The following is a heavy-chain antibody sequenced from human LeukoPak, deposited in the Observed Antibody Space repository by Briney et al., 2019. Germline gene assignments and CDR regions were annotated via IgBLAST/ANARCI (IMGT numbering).Heavy chain of an antibody. J-gene: IGHJ4*02. Sequence: GRSLRLSCAASGFTFSSYGMHWVRQAPGKGLEWVAVISYDGSNKYYADSVKGRFTISRDNSKNTLYLQMNSLRAEDTAVYYCATLGPPIYWGQGTLVTVSS. CDR1: GFTFSSYG. V-gene: IGHV3-30*03. CDR3: ATLGPPIY. CDR2: ISYDGSNK.